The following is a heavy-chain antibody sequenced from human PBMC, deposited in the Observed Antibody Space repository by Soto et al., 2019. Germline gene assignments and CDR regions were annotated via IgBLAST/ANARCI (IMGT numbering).Heavy chain of an antibody. Sequence: PGGSLRLSCAASGFTFSTYAMGWVRQAPGKGLEWVSYISSSGSTIYYADSVKGRFTISRDNAKNSLYLQMNSLRAEDTAVYYCARPQGGQQDRNWYAPWGRGSLVTVSS. D-gene: IGHD3-16*01. J-gene: IGHJ5*02. V-gene: IGHV3-11*01. CDR1: GFTFSTYA. CDR3: ARPQGGQQDRNWYAP. CDR2: ISSSGSTI.